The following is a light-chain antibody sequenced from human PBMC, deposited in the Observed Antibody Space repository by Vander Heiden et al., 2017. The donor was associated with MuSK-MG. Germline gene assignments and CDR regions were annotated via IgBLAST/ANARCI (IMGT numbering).Light chain of an antibody. V-gene: IGKV1-33*01. J-gene: IGKJ3*01. CDR2: EAS. Sequence: DIHITQSPSSLSSSVGDRVTITCQASQDISNFLNWYQHKPGKAPELLISEASTLQSGVPSRFSGSGVGTDFTLTINGLQPEDFATYYCLQYDFMPPFTFGPGT. CDR3: LQYDFMPPFT. CDR1: QDISNF.